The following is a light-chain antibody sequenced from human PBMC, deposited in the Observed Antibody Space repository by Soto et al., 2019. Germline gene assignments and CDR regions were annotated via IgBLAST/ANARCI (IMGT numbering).Light chain of an antibody. J-gene: IGKJ3*01. Sequence: DIQMTQLPSSMSASVGDRVTITSRASQGISRWLAWYHQKPGKAPNLLIYSASTLHSGVPSRFSGSGSGTDFTLTISSLQPEDSGTYYCQQANSFPLTFGPGTKVDMK. CDR2: SAS. V-gene: IGKV1-12*01. CDR1: QGISRW. CDR3: QQANSFPLT.